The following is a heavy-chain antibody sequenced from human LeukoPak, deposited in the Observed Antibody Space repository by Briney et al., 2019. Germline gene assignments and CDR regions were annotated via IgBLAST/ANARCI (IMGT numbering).Heavy chain of an antibody. CDR1: GGSVSSYY. CDR2: IHNSGRT. CDR3: ARHGTISSESYFDY. D-gene: IGHD1-14*01. Sequence: SPTLSLTCSVSGGSVSSYYWSWVRQSPGKGLEWIGYIHNSGRTNYNPSLKSRVTGFVDTSKNQVSLRLSSVTAADTAVYYCARHGTISSESYFDYWGQGALVTVSS. V-gene: IGHV4-59*08. J-gene: IGHJ4*02.